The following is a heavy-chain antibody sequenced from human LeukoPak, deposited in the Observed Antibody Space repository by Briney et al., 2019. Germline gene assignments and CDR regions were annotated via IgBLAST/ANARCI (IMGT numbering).Heavy chain of an antibody. V-gene: IGHV1-24*01. J-gene: IGHJ4*02. Sequence: ASVKVSCKVSGYTLTELSMHWVRQAPGKGLEWMGGFDPEDGETIYAQKFQGRVTMTEDTSTDTAYMELSSLRSEDTAVYYCATVTHYYGSGSYPLWGQGTLVTVSS. CDR2: FDPEDGET. D-gene: IGHD3-10*01. CDR3: ATVTHYYGSGSYPL. CDR1: GYTLTELS.